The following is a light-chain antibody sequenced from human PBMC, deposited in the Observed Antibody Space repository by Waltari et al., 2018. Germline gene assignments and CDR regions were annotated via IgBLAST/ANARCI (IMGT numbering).Light chain of an antibody. CDR1: NSDIGAYEY. CDR2: EVN. CDR3: SSYAGRNSLI. Sequence: QAGLTQPRSVSGSPGQSVTISCAGSNSDIGAYEYVSWYQQYPGTAPKLIIFEVNKRPSGVSHRVSGSKSGNTASLTISGLRSDDEADYYCSSYAGRNSLIFAGGTRLTVL. J-gene: IGLJ2*01. V-gene: IGLV2-11*01.